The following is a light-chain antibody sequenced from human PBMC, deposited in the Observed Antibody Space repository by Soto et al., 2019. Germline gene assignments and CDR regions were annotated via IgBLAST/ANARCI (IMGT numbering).Light chain of an antibody. CDR3: TSYAGSNTPYV. V-gene: IGLV2-8*01. J-gene: IGLJ1*01. CDR1: SSDVGGYDY. CDR2: EVT. Sequence: QSVLTQPPSASGSPGQSVTISCTGTSSDVGGYDYVSWYQQHPGKAPKLMIFEVTKRPSGVPDRFSGSKSGNTASLTVSGLQAEDEADYYCTSYAGSNTPYVLGTGTKV.